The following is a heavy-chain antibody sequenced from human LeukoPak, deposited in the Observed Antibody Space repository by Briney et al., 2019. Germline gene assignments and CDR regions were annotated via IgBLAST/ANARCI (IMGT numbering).Heavy chain of an antibody. D-gene: IGHD2-21*01. Sequence: PSETLSLTCTVSGGSISDTSYYWGWIRQPPGKGLEWIGSISYSGSTHYQSSLNSRATISVDASKNQLFLRLTSVTAADTAVYYCARRGVISGKQYYYFQMDVWGKGTTVTVSS. J-gene: IGHJ6*03. CDR3: ARRGVISGKQYYYFQMDV. CDR1: GGSISDTSYY. CDR2: ISYSGST. V-gene: IGHV4-39*01.